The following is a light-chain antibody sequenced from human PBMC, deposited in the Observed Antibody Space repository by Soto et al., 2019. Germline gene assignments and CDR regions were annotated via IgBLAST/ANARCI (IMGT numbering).Light chain of an antibody. CDR2: EVG. V-gene: IGLV2-18*01. CDR3: SLYTPSRNYV. CDR1: SSDVGRYNR. Sequence: QSALTQPPSVSGSPGQSVTISCTGTSSDVGRYNRVSWYQQPPGTAPKLIIYEVGNRPSGVPDRFSGSKSGNTASLTISGLQAEDEADYYCSLYTPSRNYVLGTGTKVTVL. J-gene: IGLJ1*01.